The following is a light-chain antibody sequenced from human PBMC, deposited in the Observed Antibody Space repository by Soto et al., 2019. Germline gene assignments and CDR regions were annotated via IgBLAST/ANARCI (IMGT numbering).Light chain of an antibody. V-gene: IGKV4-1*01. J-gene: IGKJ1*01. CDR3: QKYYSTPWT. CDR2: WAS. Sequence: DIVMTQSPDSLAVSLGERATINCKSSQSVLYSSNNKNYLAWYQQKPGQPPKLLIYWASTRESGVPDRFSGRGSGTDFTLTISSRQAEDVAVYYCQKYYSTPWTFGQGTKVEIK. CDR1: QSVLYSSNNKNY.